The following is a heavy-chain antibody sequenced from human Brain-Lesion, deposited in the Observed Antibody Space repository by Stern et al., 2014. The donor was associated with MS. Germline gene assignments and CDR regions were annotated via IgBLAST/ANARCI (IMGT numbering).Heavy chain of an antibody. Sequence: EVQLVESGGGLVQPGGSLKLSCAASGLTFTASALHWVRQASGKGLEWVARIGNKANNYATAYAESVKGRVTISRDDSKNTAYLQMNSLKSEDTAVYYCTRTRAYYYYGMDVWGQGTTVTVSS. J-gene: IGHJ6*02. CDR3: TRTRAYYYYGMDV. CDR1: GLTFTASA. V-gene: IGHV3-73*01. CDR2: IGNKANNYAT.